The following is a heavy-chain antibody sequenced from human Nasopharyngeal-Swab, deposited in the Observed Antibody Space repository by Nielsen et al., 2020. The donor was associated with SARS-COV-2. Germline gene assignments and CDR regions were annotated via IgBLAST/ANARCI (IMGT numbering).Heavy chain of an antibody. J-gene: IGHJ2*01. D-gene: IGHD3-22*01. Sequence: WIRQPPGKGLEWIGNIHHSGSTNYNPSLKSRVTISVDTSKNQFSLKLTSVTAADTAIYYCARGYHDKSVYYYDWYFDLWGRGTLVTV. CDR2: IHHSGST. CDR3: ARGYHDKSVYYYDWYFDL. V-gene: IGHV4-59*01.